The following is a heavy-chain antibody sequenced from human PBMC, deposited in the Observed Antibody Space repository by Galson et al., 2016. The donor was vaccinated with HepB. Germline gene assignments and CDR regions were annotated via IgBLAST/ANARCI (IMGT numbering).Heavy chain of an antibody. J-gene: IGHJ4*02. CDR2: ISGSDGST. D-gene: IGHD6-13*01. CDR1: GFTFSSYA. Sequence: SLRLSCAASGFTFSSYAMSRVRQAPGKGLEWVSAISGSDGSTYYADSVKGRFTISRDNSKNTLYLQMNSLRAEDTAVYYCAKGQQLAYFDYWGQGTLVTVSS. V-gene: IGHV3-23*01. CDR3: AKGQQLAYFDY.